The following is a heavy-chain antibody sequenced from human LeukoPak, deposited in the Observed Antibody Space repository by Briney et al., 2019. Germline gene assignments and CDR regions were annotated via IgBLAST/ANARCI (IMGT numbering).Heavy chain of an antibody. Sequence: GGSLRISCAASGFTFSSYWKTWVRQGPGKGLEWVANIKPDGSLIYYVDSVKGRFTISRDNAKNSLYLQMNSLRAEDTAVYYCAKWELYSGFYYIDYWGQGTLATVSS. J-gene: IGHJ4*02. V-gene: IGHV3-7*01. CDR2: IKPDGSLI. CDR1: GFTFSSYW. D-gene: IGHD1-26*01. CDR3: AKWELYSGFYYIDY.